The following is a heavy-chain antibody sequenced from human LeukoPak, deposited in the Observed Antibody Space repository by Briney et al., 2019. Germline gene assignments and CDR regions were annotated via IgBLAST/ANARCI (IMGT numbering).Heavy chain of an antibody. Sequence: PGGSLRLSCAASGFTFSSYEMNWVRQAPGKGLEWVSYISSSGSTIYYADSVKGRFTISRDNAKNSLYLQMNSLRAEDTAVYYCARGMGDSSGYYYLVGSNFDYWGQGTLVTVSS. CDR3: ARGMGDSSGYYYLVGSNFDY. V-gene: IGHV3-48*03. CDR2: ISSSGSTI. D-gene: IGHD3-22*01. J-gene: IGHJ4*02. CDR1: GFTFSSYE.